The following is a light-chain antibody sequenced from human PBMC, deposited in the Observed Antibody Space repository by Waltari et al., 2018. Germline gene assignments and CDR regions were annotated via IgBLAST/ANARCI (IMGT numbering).Light chain of an antibody. CDR2: DTS. CDR1: TGDVTSGLF. Sequence: QAVLTQEPSLTVSPGGTVTLTRGSSTGDVTSGLFPYWFQQTPGQATSTLMYDTSFRHFWTPARFSGSRLGGKAALTLPGAQPGEEAEYYCLLSKTGGLQVFGTGPKVTVL. V-gene: IGLV7-46*01. CDR3: LLSKTGGLQV. J-gene: IGLJ1*01.